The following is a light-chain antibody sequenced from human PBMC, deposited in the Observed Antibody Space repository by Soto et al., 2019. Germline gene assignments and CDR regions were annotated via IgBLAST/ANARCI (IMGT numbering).Light chain of an antibody. CDR3: QQYGTSPRT. CDR1: QSIFSNY. J-gene: IGKJ1*01. CDR2: GAS. Sequence: EVMLTQSPGTLSLSPGERATLSCRASQSIFSNYLAWYQQKSGQAPRLLIYGASNRATGIPVRFSGSGYGTDFPLTLSRLEPEDFAVYYCQQYGTSPRTFGQGTKVEFK. V-gene: IGKV3-20*01.